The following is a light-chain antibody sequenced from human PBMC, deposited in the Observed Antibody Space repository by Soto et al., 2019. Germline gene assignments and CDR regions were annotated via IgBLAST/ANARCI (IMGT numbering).Light chain of an antibody. CDR2: EVN. Sequence: QSALTQPASVSGSPGQSITISCTGTSSDVGGYNYVSWYQQHPGKAPKLMIYEVNNRPSGVSNRFSGSKSGNTASLTISGLQAEDEADYYSSSYTSSSTPCVFGTGTKVTVL. CDR3: SSYTSSSTPCV. J-gene: IGLJ1*01. V-gene: IGLV2-14*01. CDR1: SSDVGGYNY.